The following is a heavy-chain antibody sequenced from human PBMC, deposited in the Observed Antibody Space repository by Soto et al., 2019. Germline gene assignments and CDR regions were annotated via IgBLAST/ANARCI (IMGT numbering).Heavy chain of an antibody. V-gene: IGHV1-69*13. CDR1: GGTFRNYG. J-gene: IGHJ6*02. D-gene: IGHD2-15*01. CDR3: GRYCSGGSCHTLDYYGMDV. CDR2: IIPVFGTT. Sequence: SVKVSCKASGGTFRNYGIGWVRQAPGQGLEWMGGIIPVFGTTNYAQKFQGRVTITADESTSTAYIEVSSLRSEDTAMFYCGRYCSGGSCHTLDYYGMDVWGQGTTVTVSS.